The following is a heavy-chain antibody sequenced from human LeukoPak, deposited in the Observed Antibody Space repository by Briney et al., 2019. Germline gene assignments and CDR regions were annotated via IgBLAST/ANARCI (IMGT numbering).Heavy chain of an antibody. CDR3: ARDRGYSYGPLDY. CDR1: GFTFSSYA. CDR2: ISYGGSNK. J-gene: IGHJ4*02. Sequence: GGSLRLSCAASGFTFSSYAMHWVRQAPGKGLEWVAVISYGGSNKYYADSVKGRFTISRDNSKNTLYLQMNSLRAEDTAVYYCARDRGYSYGPLDYWGQGTLVTVSS. V-gene: IGHV3-30*04. D-gene: IGHD5-18*01.